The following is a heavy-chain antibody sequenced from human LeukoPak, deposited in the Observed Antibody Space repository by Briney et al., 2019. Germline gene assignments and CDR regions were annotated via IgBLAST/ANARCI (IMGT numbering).Heavy chain of an antibody. Sequence: GGSLRLSCAASGFAVSNYWMSWVRQAPGKGLECVANIKEDGSEKYYVDSVKGRFTISRDNAKNSLYLQMNSLRAEDTAVYYCARENYYDSSGYPDYWGQGTLVTVSS. CDR3: ARENYYDSSGYPDY. J-gene: IGHJ4*02. CDR2: IKEDGSEK. V-gene: IGHV3-7*01. D-gene: IGHD3-22*01. CDR1: GFAVSNYW.